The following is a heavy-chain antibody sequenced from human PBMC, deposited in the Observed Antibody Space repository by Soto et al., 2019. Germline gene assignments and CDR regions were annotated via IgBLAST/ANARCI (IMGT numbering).Heavy chain of an antibody. V-gene: IGHV5-10-1*01. D-gene: IGHD2-15*01. CDR3: ARPASGGSRDAFDV. Sequence: GESLKISCKASGYKFTTFWLNWVRQTPGKGLEWLGRIDPTDSFTNYSPPFEGHVTISVDRSISTAYLQWNSLQASDTAIYYCARPASGGSRDAFDVWGQGTKVTVSS. J-gene: IGHJ3*01. CDR2: IDPTDSFT. CDR1: GYKFTTFW.